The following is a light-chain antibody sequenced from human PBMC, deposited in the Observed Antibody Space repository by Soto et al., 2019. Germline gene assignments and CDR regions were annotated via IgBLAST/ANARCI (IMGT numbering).Light chain of an antibody. Sequence: IVLTHSPTTLSLSPGKRSTLSCRASQNISNYLIWYQQKPGQAPRLLIYDVSNRATGIPARFSGSGSGTDFTLTISSLKPEDFAVYYCQQRSNSTRTFGQGTKVDIK. CDR3: QQRSNSTRT. J-gene: IGKJ1*01. CDR2: DVS. CDR1: QNISNY. V-gene: IGKV3-11*01.